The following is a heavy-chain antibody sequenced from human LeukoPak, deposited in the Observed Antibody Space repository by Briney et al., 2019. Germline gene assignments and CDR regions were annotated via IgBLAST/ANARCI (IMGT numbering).Heavy chain of an antibody. D-gene: IGHD4-11*01. V-gene: IGHV3-23*01. CDR1: GFTFRSYA. J-gene: IGHJ6*02. Sequence: GGSLRLSCAASGFTFRSYAMNWVRQAPGKGLERVSSISGNGDNTYYVDSVKGRFTISRDNSKNTLYLQLSSLKAEDTAVYYCAKDRYSTSVGGYYYGVDVWGQGTTVTVSS. CDR3: AKDRYSTSVGGYYYGVDV. CDR2: ISGNGDNT.